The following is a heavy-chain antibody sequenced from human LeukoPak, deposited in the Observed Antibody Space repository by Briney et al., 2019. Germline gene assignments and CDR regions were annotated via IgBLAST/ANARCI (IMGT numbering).Heavy chain of an antibody. CDR3: ARYDYNNYVGYYDH. V-gene: IGHV3-20*04. Sequence: GGSLRLSCAASGFTFSGYSMNWVRQAPGKGLEWVSGINWNGGSTDYADSVKGRFTISRDNAKNSLYLQMNSLRAEDTALYYCARYDYNNYVGYYDHWGQGTLVTVSS. CDR2: INWNGGST. J-gene: IGHJ4*02. CDR1: GFTFSGYS. D-gene: IGHD4-11*01.